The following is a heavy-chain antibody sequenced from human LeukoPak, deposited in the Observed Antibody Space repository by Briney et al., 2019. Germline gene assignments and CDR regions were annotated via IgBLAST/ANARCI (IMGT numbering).Heavy chain of an antibody. CDR3: ARVGGGSVPGDYFDY. J-gene: IGHJ4*02. Sequence: GGSLRLSCAASGFTFTNFAMHWVRQAPGEGLEWVTVISDDGNNKYFADSVKGRFTISRDNAKNSLYLQMNSLRAEDTAVYYCARVGGGSVPGDYFDYWGQGTLVTVSS. CDR1: GFTFTNFA. CDR2: ISDDGNNK. V-gene: IGHV3-30*03. D-gene: IGHD1-26*01.